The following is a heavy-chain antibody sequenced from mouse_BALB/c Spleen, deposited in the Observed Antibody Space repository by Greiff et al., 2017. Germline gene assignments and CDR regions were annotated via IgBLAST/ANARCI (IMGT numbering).Heavy chain of an antibody. CDR1: GFTFSSFG. J-gene: IGHJ2*01. Sequence: EVKLMESGGGLVQPGGSRKLSCAASGFTFSSFGMHWVRQAPEKGLEWVAYISSGSSTIYYADTVKGRFTISRDNPKNTLFLQMTSLRSEDTAMYYCARSKLRYYFDYWGQGTTLTVSS. CDR2: ISSGSSTI. V-gene: IGHV5-17*02. D-gene: IGHD1-1*01. CDR3: ARSKLRYYFDY.